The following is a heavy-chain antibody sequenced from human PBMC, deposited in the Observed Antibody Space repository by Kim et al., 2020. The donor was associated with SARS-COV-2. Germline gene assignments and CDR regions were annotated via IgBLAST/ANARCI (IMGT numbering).Heavy chain of an antibody. CDR2: T. D-gene: IGHD2-21*01. J-gene: IGHJ4*02. Sequence: TVYAGSVKGRFTVSRDSSKDSLYLQLNSLRTEDTAVYYCVRTRVPAYTYDSWGQGTLVTVSS. V-gene: IGHV3-72*01. CDR3: VRTRVPAYTYDS.